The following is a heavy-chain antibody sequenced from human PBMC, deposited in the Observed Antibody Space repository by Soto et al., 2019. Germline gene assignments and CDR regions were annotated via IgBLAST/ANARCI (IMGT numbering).Heavy chain of an antibody. CDR2: IHNSGST. CDR3: ARHGANYYDGHYLDY. V-gene: IGHV4-59*08. J-gene: IGHJ4*02. D-gene: IGHD3-22*01. Sequence: PSETLSLTCTVSGASISTYHWGWIRQPPGEGLEWIGYIHNSGSTSYNPSLKSRVTISVDTSKNQFSLKLSSVTAADTAVYYCARHGANYYDGHYLDYWGQGTLVTVSS. CDR1: GASISTYH.